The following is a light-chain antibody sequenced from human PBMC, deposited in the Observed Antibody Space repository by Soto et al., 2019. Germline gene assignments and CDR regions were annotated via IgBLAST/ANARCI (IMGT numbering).Light chain of an antibody. Sequence: DIQMTQSPSSLSASVEDRVIITCRASQSISNHLNWYQQKPGKAPKXLIFAASSLQSGVPSRFSGSRSGPDFTLTVSCLQSEDFATYYCQQYYSYPLTSGGGTKVDIK. J-gene: IGKJ4*01. CDR2: AAS. V-gene: IGKV1-39*01. CDR3: QQYYSYPLT. CDR1: QSISNH.